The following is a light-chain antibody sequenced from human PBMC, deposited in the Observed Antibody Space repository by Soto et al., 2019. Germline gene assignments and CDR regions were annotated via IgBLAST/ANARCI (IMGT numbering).Light chain of an antibody. Sequence: DIPMTQSPSSLSASVGDRVTITCRASQSISSYLNWYQQKPGKAPKLLIYAASSLQSGVPSRFSRSGSGTDFTLTISSLQPEDFATYYCQQSYSTPFTFGPGTKVDIK. CDR3: QQSYSTPFT. V-gene: IGKV1-39*01. CDR2: AAS. CDR1: QSISSY. J-gene: IGKJ3*01.